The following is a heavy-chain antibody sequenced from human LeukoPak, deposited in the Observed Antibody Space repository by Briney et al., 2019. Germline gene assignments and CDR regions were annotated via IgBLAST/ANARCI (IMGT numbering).Heavy chain of an antibody. CDR1: GGTFSKYT. CDR2: IIPIFGTA. Sequence: SVKVSCKASGGTFSKYTISWVRQSPGQGLEWMGGIIPIFGTANYAQKFQGRVTITADESTSTAYMELSSLRSEDTAVYYCARGSALLALSFDYWGQGTLVTVSS. CDR3: ARGSALLALSFDY. D-gene: IGHD2-15*01. J-gene: IGHJ4*02. V-gene: IGHV1-69*13.